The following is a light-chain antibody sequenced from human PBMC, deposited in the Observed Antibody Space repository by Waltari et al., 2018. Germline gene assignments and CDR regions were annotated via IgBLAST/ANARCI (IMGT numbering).Light chain of an antibody. CDR3: AAWEDSLSGWV. CDR2: KNN. V-gene: IGLV1-47*01. J-gene: IGLJ3*02. CDR1: SSHIGGNY. Sequence: QSVRSQPPSASGTPGQRVPIPCSGSSSHIGGNYIHWYQHLPGTAPKLLIYKNNQRPSGVPDRFSGSKSGSSVSLAISGLRSEDEADYYCAAWEDSLSGWVFGGGTKLTVL.